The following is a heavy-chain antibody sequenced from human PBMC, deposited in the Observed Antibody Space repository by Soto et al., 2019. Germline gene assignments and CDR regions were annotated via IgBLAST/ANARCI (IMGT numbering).Heavy chain of an antibody. CDR2: IYYSGST. CDR1: GGSISSYY. CDR3: ARLSSGYYYGLFDY. Sequence: QVQLQESGPGLVKPSETLSLTCTVSGGSISSYYWSWIRQPPGKGLEWIGYIYYSGSTNYNPSLKSRVTISVDTSKTQFSLKLSSVTAADTAVYYCARLSSGYYYGLFDYWGQGTLVTVSS. V-gene: IGHV4-59*08. J-gene: IGHJ4*02. D-gene: IGHD3-22*01.